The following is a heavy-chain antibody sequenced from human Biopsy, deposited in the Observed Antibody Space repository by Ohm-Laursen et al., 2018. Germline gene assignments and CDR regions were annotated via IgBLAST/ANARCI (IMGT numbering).Heavy chain of an antibody. J-gene: IGHJ5*02. CDR1: GGSISNNNYY. V-gene: IGHV4-39*01. CDR3: ARDYDTSGYYYVS. D-gene: IGHD3-22*01. CDR2: IFYRGST. Sequence: GTLSLTCTVSGGSISNNNYYWGWIRQPPGKGLVWIGCIFYRGSTHYKPSLKSRLNISVDTSKNQFSLKLNSATAADTAVYYCARDYDTSGYYYVSWGQGTLVTVSS.